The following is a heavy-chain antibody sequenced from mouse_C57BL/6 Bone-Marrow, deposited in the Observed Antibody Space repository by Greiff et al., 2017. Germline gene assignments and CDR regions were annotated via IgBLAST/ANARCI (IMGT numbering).Heavy chain of an antibody. CDR1: GYTFTSYW. D-gene: IGHD2-10*02. V-gene: IGHV1-59*01. CDR2: IDPSDSYT. J-gene: IGHJ2*01. Sequence: QVQLQQPGAELVRPGTSVKLSCKASGYTFTSYWMHWVKHRPGQGLEWIGVIDPSDSYTNYNQKFKGKATLTVDTSSSTAYMQLSSLTSEDSAVYYCARKSIGGYWGQGTTLTVSS. CDR3: ARKSIGGY.